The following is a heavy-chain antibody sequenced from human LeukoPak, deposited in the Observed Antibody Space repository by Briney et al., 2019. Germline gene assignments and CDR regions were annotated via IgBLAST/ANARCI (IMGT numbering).Heavy chain of an antibody. D-gene: IGHD5-18*01. J-gene: IGHJ6*03. CDR3: ARLRLGQLPEYYYYMDV. CDR1: GFTFSSYS. CDR2: ISSSSSYI. V-gene: IGHV3-21*01. Sequence: PGGSLRLSCAASGFTFSSYSMNWVRQAPGKGLEWVSFISSSSSYIYYADSVKGRFTISRDNAKNSLYLQMNSLRAEDTAVYYCARLRLGQLPEYYYYMDVWGKGTTVTISS.